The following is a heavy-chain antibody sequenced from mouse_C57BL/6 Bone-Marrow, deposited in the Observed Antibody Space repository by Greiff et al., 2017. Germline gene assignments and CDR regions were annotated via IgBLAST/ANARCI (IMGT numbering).Heavy chain of an antibody. CDR3: ARHYGSSRYYAMDY. D-gene: IGHD1-1*01. J-gene: IGHJ4*01. Sequence: VQLQQSGPELVKPGASVKISCKASGYTFTDYYMNWVKQSHGKSLEWIGDINPNNGGTSYNQKFKGKATLTVDKSSSTAYMELRSLTSEDSAVYYCARHYGSSRYYAMDYWGQGTSVTVSS. CDR1: GYTFTDYY. V-gene: IGHV1-26*01. CDR2: INPNNGGT.